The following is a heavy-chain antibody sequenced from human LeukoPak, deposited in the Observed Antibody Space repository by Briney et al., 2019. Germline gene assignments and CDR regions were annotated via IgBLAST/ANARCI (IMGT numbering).Heavy chain of an antibody. V-gene: IGHV3-33*01. Sequence: GGSLRLSCAASGFTFSSYGMHWVRQAPGKGLEWVAVIWYDGSNKYYADSVKGRFTISRDNSKNTLSLQMNSLRAEDTAVYYCAREAPRPYYCSSTSCPPGYWGQGTLVTVSS. CDR3: AREAPRPYYCSSTSCPPGY. CDR2: IWYDGSNK. CDR1: GFTFSSYG. D-gene: IGHD2-2*01. J-gene: IGHJ4*02.